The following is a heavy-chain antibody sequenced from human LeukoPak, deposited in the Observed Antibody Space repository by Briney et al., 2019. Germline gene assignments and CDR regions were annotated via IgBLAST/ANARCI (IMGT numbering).Heavy chain of an antibody. Sequence: PSETLSLTCAVYGGSFSGYYWSWIRQPPGKGLEWIGEINHSGSTNYNPSLKSRVTISVDTSKNQFSLKLSSVTAADTAVYYCARDQRGWYFDLWGRGTLVTVSS. CDR2: INHSGST. V-gene: IGHV4-34*01. J-gene: IGHJ2*01. CDR3: ARDQRGWYFDL. CDR1: GGSFSGYY.